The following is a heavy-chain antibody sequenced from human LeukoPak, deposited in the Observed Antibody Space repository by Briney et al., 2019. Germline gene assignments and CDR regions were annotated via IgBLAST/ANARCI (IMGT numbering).Heavy chain of an antibody. CDR2: ISSSGSTI. Sequence: GGSLRLSCAASGFTFRSYEMNWVRQAPGKGLEWVSYISSSGSTIYYADSVKGRFTISRDNAKNSLYLQMNSLRAEDTAVYYCARDLPVGATRSSGMRDYWGQGTLVTVSS. D-gene: IGHD1-26*01. V-gene: IGHV3-48*03. CDR3: ARDLPVGATRSSGMRDY. J-gene: IGHJ4*02. CDR1: GFTFRSYE.